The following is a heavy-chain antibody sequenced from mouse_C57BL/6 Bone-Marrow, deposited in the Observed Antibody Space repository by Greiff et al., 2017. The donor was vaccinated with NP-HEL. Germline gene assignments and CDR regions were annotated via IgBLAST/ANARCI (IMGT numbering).Heavy chain of an antibody. J-gene: IGHJ3*01. CDR2: ISNLAYSI. CDR1: GFTFSDYG. D-gene: IGHD2-3*01. CDR3: ARQGEKSYDGYYVTWFAY. V-gene: IGHV5-15*01. Sequence: EVKLVESGGGLVQPGGSLKLSCAASGFTFSDYGMAWVRQAPRKGPEWVAFISNLAYSIYYADTVTGRFTISRENAKNTLYLEMSSRRSEETAMYYCARQGEKSYDGYYVTWFAYWGQGTLVTVSA.